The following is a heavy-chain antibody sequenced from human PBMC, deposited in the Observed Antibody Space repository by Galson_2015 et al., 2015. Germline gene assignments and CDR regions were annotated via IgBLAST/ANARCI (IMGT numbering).Heavy chain of an antibody. CDR3: ARGGAYCSSTSCYAFDI. J-gene: IGHJ3*02. V-gene: IGHV3-30*01. Sequence: SLRLSCAASGFTFSTYTMHWVRQAPGKGLEWVAVLSYDGNHKYYADSMKARFTISKDNSKKTLYLQMNSLRAEDTAVYYCARGGAYCSSTSCYAFDIWGQGTMVTVSS. CDR2: LSYDGNHK. CDR1: GFTFSTYT. D-gene: IGHD2-2*01.